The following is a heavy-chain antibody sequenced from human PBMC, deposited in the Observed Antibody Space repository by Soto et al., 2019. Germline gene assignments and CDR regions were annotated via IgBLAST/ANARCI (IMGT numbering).Heavy chain of an antibody. CDR2: IIPMFGAA. Sequence: QVHLVQSGSEVKKPGSSVKVSCKASGGTFTSYAISWVRQAPGQGLVWMGGIIPMFGAADYAQNFQGRVTITADNSTSTAYMELSSLRSEDTAVYYCASDRPASYIPCGMDVWGQGTTVTASS. CDR1: GGTFTSYA. D-gene: IGHD1-20*01. J-gene: IGHJ6*02. V-gene: IGHV1-69*06. CDR3: ASDRPASYIPCGMDV.